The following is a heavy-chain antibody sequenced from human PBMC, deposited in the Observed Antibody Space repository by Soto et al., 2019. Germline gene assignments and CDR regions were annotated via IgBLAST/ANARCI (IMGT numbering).Heavy chain of an antibody. V-gene: IGHV1-8*01. J-gene: IGHJ3*02. CDR2: MSPNTGTI. CDR3: ARDRPGIKTYEAFDI. Sequence: SVKVSFKASGYTFTGYDINWVRQTTGQGPEWMGWMSPNTGTIVYAQKFQGRVTMTRNTSTSTAYMTLSSLRSEDTAVYYCARDRPGIKTYEAFDIWGQGTTVTVSS. CDR1: GYTFTGYD. D-gene: IGHD1-20*01.